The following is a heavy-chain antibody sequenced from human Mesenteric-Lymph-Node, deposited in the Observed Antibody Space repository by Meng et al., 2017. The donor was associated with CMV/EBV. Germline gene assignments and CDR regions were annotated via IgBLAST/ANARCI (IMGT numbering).Heavy chain of an antibody. Sequence: GESLKISCAASGFTFSSYSMNWVRQAPGKGLEWVSAISGSGGSTYYADSVKGRFTISRDNSKNTLYLQMNSLRAEDTAVYYCAKGSSSSGVYYYYGMDVWGQGTTVTVSS. J-gene: IGHJ6*02. V-gene: IGHV3-23*01. CDR2: ISGSGGST. CDR3: AKGSSSSGVYYYYGMDV. CDR1: GFTFSSYS. D-gene: IGHD6-6*01.